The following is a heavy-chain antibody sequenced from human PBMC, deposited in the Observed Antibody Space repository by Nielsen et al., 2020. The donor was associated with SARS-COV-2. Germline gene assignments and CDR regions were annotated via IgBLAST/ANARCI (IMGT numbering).Heavy chain of an antibody. CDR3: ARDMEMATINYYYYMDV. D-gene: IGHD5-24*01. CDR1: GFTFSSYA. V-gene: IGHV3-23*01. Sequence: GESLKISCAASGFTFSSYAMSWVRQAPGKGLEWVSAISGSGGSTYYADSVKGRFTISRDNAKNSLYLQMNSLRDEDTAVYYCARDMEMATINYYYYMDVWGKGTTVTVSS. J-gene: IGHJ6*03. CDR2: ISGSGGST.